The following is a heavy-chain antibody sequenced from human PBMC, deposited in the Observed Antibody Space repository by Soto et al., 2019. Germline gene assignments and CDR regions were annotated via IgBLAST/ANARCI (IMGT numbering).Heavy chain of an antibody. V-gene: IGHV4-59*01. CDR3: ASFAGYSYGRFDY. D-gene: IGHD5-18*01. CDR2: IYYSGST. J-gene: IGHJ4*02. Sequence: PSETLSLTCTVSGGSISSYYWSWIRQPPGKGLEWIGYIYYSGSTNYNPSLKSRVTISVDTSKNQFSLKLSSVTAADTAVYYCASFAGYSYGRFDYWGQGTLVTVSS. CDR1: GGSISSYY.